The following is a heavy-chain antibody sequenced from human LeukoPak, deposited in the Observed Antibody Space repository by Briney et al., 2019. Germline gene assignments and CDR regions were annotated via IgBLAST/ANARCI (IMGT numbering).Heavy chain of an antibody. CDR1: GYTFTGYY. Sequence: GASVKVSCKASGYTFTGYYMHWVRQAPGQGLEWMGWINPNSGGTNYAQKFQGRVTMTRNTSISTAYMELSSLRSEDTAVYYCARKALVVPAAARAWFDPWGQGTLVTVSS. D-gene: IGHD2-2*01. CDR3: ARKALVVPAAARAWFDP. J-gene: IGHJ5*02. V-gene: IGHV1-2*02. CDR2: INPNSGGT.